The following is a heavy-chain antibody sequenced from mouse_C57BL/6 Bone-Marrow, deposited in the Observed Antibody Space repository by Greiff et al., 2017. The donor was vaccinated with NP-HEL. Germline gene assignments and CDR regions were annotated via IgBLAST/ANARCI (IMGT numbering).Heavy chain of an antibody. V-gene: IGHV1-54*01. J-gene: IGHJ3*01. Sequence: VQLQQSGAELVRPGTSVKVSCKASGYAFTNYLMEWVKQRPGQGLEWIGVINPGSGGTNYNEKFKGKATLTADKSSSTAYMQLSSLTSEDSAVYFCARRRGKAIPFAYWGQGTLVTVSA. CDR2: INPGSGGT. CDR1: GYAFTNYL. CDR3: ARRRGKAIPFAY.